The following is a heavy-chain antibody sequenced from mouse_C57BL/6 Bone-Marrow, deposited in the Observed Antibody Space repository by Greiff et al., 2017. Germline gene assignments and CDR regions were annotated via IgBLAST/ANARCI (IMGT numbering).Heavy chain of an antibody. CDR3: ARDYGSSYGYFDY. V-gene: IGHV5-4*01. J-gene: IGHJ2*01. Sequence: EVKLMESGGGLVKPGGSLKLSCAASGFTFSSYAMSWVRQTPEKRLEWVATISDGGSYTYYPDNVKGRFTISRDNAKNNLYLQMSHLKSEDTAMYYCARDYGSSYGYFDYGGQGTTLTVSS. CDR1: GFTFSSYA. D-gene: IGHD1-1*01. CDR2: ISDGGSYT.